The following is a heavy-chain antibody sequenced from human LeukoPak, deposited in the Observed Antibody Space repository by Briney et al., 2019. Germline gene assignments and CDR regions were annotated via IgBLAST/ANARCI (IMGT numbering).Heavy chain of an antibody. Sequence: ASVKVSCKASGYTFTAYYIHWVRQAPGQGLEWMGWIDANSGVTKYAQQFQNRVSITRDTSIGPAYMELRRLISDDTAVYYCASEAYCSGGTCSVQRVASWGQGTLVTVSS. D-gene: IGHD2-15*01. CDR2: IDANSGVT. CDR3: ASEAYCSGGTCSVQRVAS. V-gene: IGHV1-2*02. CDR1: GYTFTAYY. J-gene: IGHJ4*02.